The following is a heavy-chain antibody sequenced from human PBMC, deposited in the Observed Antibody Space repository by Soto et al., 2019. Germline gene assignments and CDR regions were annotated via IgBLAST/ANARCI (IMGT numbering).Heavy chain of an antibody. D-gene: IGHD3-3*01. CDR1: GGTFSSYA. CDR2: IIPIFGTA. V-gene: IGHV1-69*13. Sequence: ASVKVSCKASGGTFSSYAISWVRQAPGQVLEWMGGIIPIFGTANYAQKFQGRVTITADESTSTAYMELSSLRSEDTAVYYCASFDGDYDFWSGYYGYWGQGTLVTVSS. J-gene: IGHJ4*02. CDR3: ASFDGDYDFWSGYYGY.